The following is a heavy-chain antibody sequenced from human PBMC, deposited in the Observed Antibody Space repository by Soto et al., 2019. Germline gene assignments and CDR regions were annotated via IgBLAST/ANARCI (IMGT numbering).Heavy chain of an antibody. CDR3: GVLSPSGYCSSTSCYTKGVYGMDV. CDR2: IYYIGST. CDR1: GGSISSGYYY. D-gene: IGHD2-2*02. Sequence: PSETLSLTCTVSGGSISSGYYYWSWIRQPPGKGLEWIGYIYYIGSTYYNPSLKSRVTISVDTSKNQFSLKLSSVTAADTAVYYFGVLSPSGYCSSTSCYTKGVYGMDVWGQGTTVAVSS. V-gene: IGHV4-30-4*01. J-gene: IGHJ6*02.